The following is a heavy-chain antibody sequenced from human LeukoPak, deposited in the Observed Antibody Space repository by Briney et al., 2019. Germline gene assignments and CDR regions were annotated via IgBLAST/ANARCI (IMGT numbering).Heavy chain of an antibody. V-gene: IGHV3-23*01. D-gene: IGHD4-17*01. Sequence: GGSLRLSCAASGFTFTNYAMSWVRQAPGKGLEWVSTLSGSGDNTYYADSVKGRFTISRDNAKNSLYLQMNSLRAEDTAVYYCARDRTRRGDYAFDYWGQGTLVTVSS. CDR1: GFTFTNYA. CDR2: LSGSGDNT. CDR3: ARDRTRRGDYAFDY. J-gene: IGHJ4*02.